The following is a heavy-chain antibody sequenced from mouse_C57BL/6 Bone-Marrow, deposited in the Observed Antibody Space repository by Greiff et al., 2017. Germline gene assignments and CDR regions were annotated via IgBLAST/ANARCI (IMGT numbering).Heavy chain of an antibody. CDR2: INPGSGGT. J-gene: IGHJ1*03. V-gene: IGHV1-54*01. CDR3: ARYDGTGYFDV. Sequence: QVQLQQSGAELVRPGTSVKVSCKASGYAFTNYLIEWVKQRPGQGLEWIGVINPGSGGTNYNEKFKGKATLTADKSSSTAYMQLSSRTSEDAAVYFCARYDGTGYFDVWGTGTTVTVSS. CDR1: GYAFTNYL. D-gene: IGHD2-3*01.